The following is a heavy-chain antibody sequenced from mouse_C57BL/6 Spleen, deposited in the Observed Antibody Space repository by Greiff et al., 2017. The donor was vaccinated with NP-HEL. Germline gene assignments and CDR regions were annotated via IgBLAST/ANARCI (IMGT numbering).Heavy chain of an antibody. J-gene: IGHJ1*03. CDR2: ISSGSSTI. CDR1: GFTFSDYG. Sequence: EVKLMESGGGLVKPGGSLKLSCAASGFTFSDYGMHWVRQAPEKGLEWVAYISSGSSTIYYADTVKGRFTISRDNAKNTLFLQMTSLRSEDTAMYYCARGMTVVATDWYFDVWGTGTTVTVSS. V-gene: IGHV5-17*01. CDR3: ARGMTVVATDWYFDV. D-gene: IGHD1-1*01.